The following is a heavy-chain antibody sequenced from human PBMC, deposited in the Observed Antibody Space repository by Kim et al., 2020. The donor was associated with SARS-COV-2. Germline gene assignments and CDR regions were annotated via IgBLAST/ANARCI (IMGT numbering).Heavy chain of an antibody. CDR2: ISYSGNS. CDR3: ARGQPLDY. D-gene: IGHD2-2*01. CDR1: GGSIRSGGKF. V-gene: IGHV4-31*03. Sequence: SETLSLTCSVSGGSIRSGGKFWTWIRQHPAKGLEWIGYISYSGNSHYSPSLRSRVSISLQTSENQFSLEQTSVTAADTAVYYCARGQPLDYWGQGILVTV. J-gene: IGHJ4*02.